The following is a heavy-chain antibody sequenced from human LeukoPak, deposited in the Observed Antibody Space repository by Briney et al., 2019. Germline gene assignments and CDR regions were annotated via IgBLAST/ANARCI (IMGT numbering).Heavy chain of an antibody. Sequence: GGSLRLSCAASGFTFSSHSMNWVRQAPGKGLEWVSYISSSSSTIYYADSVKGRFTISRDNAKNSLYLQVNSLRDEDTAVYYCARDHWRTGYDFWSGYTYYFDYWGQGTLVTVSS. D-gene: IGHD3-3*01. CDR2: ISSSSSTI. CDR1: GFTFSSHS. CDR3: ARDHWRTGYDFWSGYTYYFDY. J-gene: IGHJ4*02. V-gene: IGHV3-48*02.